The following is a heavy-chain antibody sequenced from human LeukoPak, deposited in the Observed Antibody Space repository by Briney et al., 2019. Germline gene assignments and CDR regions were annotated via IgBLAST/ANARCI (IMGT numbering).Heavy chain of an antibody. CDR1: GFTFSSYT. CDR2: ITRTSNYI. CDR3: ARGARYCTSTSCSSLRAVDI. J-gene: IGHJ3*02. V-gene: IGHV3-21*01. D-gene: IGHD2-2*01. Sequence: GSLRLSCAASGFTFSSYTMNWVRQAPGKGLEWVSSITRTSNYIYYADSVKGRFTISRDNAKNSLFLQMNSLRAEDTAVYYCARGARYCTSTSCSSLRAVDIWGQGTMVTVSS.